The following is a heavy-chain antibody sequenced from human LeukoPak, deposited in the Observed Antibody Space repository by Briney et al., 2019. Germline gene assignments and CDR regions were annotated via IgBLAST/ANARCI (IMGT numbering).Heavy chain of an antibody. Sequence: GRSLRLSCAASGFTFDDYAMHWVRQAPGKGLEWVSGINWNGGSTGYADSVKGRFTISRDNAKNSLYLQMNSLRAEDTALYYCASRHRIVVVPAASLGAKWYFDYWGQGTLVTVSS. D-gene: IGHD2-2*01. J-gene: IGHJ4*02. V-gene: IGHV3-20*04. CDR1: GFTFDDYA. CDR3: ASRHRIVVVPAASLGAKWYFDY. CDR2: INWNGGST.